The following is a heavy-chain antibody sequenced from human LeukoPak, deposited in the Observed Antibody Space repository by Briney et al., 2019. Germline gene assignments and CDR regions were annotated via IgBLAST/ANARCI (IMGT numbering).Heavy chain of an antibody. V-gene: IGHV3-7*01. CDR3: SNGIYSSSY. Sequence: PGGSLRLSCATSGFTFTRYWMSWIRQAPGKGLEWVANIKQDRSQQYYLDSVEGRFTISRDNAKNSLYLQMNNLRAEDTAVYYCSNGIYSSSYWGQGTLVTVSS. CDR1: GFTFTRYW. D-gene: IGHD6-6*01. J-gene: IGHJ4*02. CDR2: IKQDRSQQ.